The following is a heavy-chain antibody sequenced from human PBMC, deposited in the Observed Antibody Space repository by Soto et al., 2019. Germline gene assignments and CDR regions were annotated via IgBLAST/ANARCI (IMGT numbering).Heavy chain of an antibody. CDR1: GYTFSNFG. CDR2: ISGYNGNT. CDR3: ASVGGMDFGGGRYAMDV. Sequence: ASVKVSCKASGYTFSNFGINWVRQAPGQGLEWMGWISGYNGNTKYAQKLQGRVTTTTDTSTSTAYMELRSLRSDDTAVYYCASVGGMDFGGGRYAMDVWGQGTTVTIS. D-gene: IGHD3-16*01. V-gene: IGHV1-18*01. J-gene: IGHJ6*02.